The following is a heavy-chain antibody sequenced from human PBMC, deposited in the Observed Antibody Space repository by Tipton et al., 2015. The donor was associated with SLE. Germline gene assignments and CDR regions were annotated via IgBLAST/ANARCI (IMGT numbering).Heavy chain of an antibody. Sequence: GSLRLSCAASGFTFSSYWMSWVRQAPGKGLEWVANIKQDGSEKYYVDSVKGRFTISRDNAKNSLYLQMNSLRAEDTAVYYCARDQYYDFWSGLGYWGQGTLVTVSS. V-gene: IGHV3-7*01. CDR1: GFTFSSYW. J-gene: IGHJ4*02. CDR3: ARDQYYDFWSGLGY. CDR2: IKQDGSEK. D-gene: IGHD3-3*01.